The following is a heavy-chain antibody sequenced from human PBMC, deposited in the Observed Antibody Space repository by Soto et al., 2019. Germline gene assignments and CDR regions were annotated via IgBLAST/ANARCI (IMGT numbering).Heavy chain of an antibody. V-gene: IGHV4-34*01. CDR2: INHSGST. CDR1: GFTFSDYY. D-gene: IGHD3-22*01. J-gene: IGHJ3*02. CDR3: ARAHLDSDAFDI. Sequence: QVQLVESGGGLVKPGGSLRLSCAASGFTFSDYYMIWIRQAPGKGLEWIGEINHSGSTNYNPSLKSRVTISVDTSKNQFSLKLSSVTAADTAVYYCARAHLDSDAFDIWGQGTMVTVSS.